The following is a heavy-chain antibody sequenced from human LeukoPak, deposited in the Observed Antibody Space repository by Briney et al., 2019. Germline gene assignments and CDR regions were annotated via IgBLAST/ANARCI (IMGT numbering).Heavy chain of an antibody. CDR2: IYYSGST. V-gene: IGHV4-39*07. D-gene: IGHD3-16*01. CDR1: GGSISSSSYY. J-gene: IGHJ4*02. CDR3: AREEGASGLGYFDY. Sequence: SETLSLTCTVSGGSISSSSYYWGWIRQPPGKGLEWIGSIYYSGSTYYNPSLKSRVTISVDTSKNQFSLKLSSVTAADTAVYYCAREEGASGLGYFDYWGQGTLVTVSS.